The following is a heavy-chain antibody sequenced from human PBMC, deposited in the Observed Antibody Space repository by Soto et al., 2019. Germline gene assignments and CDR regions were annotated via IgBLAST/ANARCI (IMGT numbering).Heavy chain of an antibody. CDR1: GYTFTSYG. CDR2: ISAYNGNT. Sequence: QVQLAQSGAEVKKPGASVKVSCKASGYTFTSYGISRVRQAPGQGLEWMGWISAYNGNTNYAQKLQGRVTMTTDTSTSTAYMELRSLRSDDTAVYYCASSLLVGYGLEGESDWGQGTLVTVSS. CDR3: ASSLLVGYGLEGESD. V-gene: IGHV1-18*01. J-gene: IGHJ4*02. D-gene: IGHD5-18*01.